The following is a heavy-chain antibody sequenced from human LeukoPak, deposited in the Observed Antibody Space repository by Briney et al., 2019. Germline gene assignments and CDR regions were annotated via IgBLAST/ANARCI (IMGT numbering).Heavy chain of an antibody. CDR3: ARDIYDILTGEGAFDI. J-gene: IGHJ3*02. CDR1: GASISSSDYY. D-gene: IGHD3-9*01. V-gene: IGHV4-39*07. Sequence: SETLSLTCSVSGASISSSDYYWGWIRQPPGKGLEWIGTIYHSGSTYYNTSLKSRVTISVDTSKNQFSLKFNSVTAADTAVYYCARDIYDILTGEGAFDIWGQGTMVTVSS. CDR2: IYHSGST.